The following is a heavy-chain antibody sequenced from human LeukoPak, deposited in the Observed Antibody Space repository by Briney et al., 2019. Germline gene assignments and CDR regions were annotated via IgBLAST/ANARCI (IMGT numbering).Heavy chain of an antibody. CDR1: GGTFSSYA. J-gene: IGHJ4*02. V-gene: IGHV1-69*04. CDR2: IIPILGIA. Sequence: LVKVSCKASGGTFSSYAISWVRQAPGQGLEWMGRIIPILGIANYAQKFQGRVTITADKSTSTAYMELSSLRSEDTAVYYCARDGPSTVTTPLGYWGQGTLVTVSS. D-gene: IGHD4-17*01. CDR3: ARDGPSTVTTPLGY.